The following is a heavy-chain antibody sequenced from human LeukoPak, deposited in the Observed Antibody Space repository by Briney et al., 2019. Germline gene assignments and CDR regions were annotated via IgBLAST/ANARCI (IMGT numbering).Heavy chain of an antibody. CDR1: GGSISSSSYY. V-gene: IGHV4-39*07. Sequence: SETLSLTCTVSGGSISSSSYYWGWIRQPPGKGLEWIGSIYYSGSTYYNPSLKSRVTISVDTSKNQFSLKLSSVTAADTAVYYCARDPQYYGSGSYEDYFDYWGQGTLVTVSS. J-gene: IGHJ4*02. CDR3: ARDPQYYGSGSYEDYFDY. CDR2: IYYSGST. D-gene: IGHD3-10*01.